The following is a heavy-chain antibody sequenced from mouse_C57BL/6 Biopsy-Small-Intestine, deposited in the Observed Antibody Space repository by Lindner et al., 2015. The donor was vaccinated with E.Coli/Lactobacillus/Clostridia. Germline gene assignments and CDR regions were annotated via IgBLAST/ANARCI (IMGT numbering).Heavy chain of an antibody. J-gene: IGHJ3*01. CDR1: GYSFTGYY. CDR3: ARPFEHGSSYKAWFAY. CDR2: INPSTGGT. Sequence: VQLQESGPELVKPGASVKISCKASGYSFTGYYMKWVKQSPEKSLEWIGEINPSTGGTTYNQKFRAKATLTEDKSSSTAYMELKSLTSEDSAVYYCARPFEHGSSYKAWFAYWGQGTLVTVS. D-gene: IGHD1-1*01. V-gene: IGHV1-42*01.